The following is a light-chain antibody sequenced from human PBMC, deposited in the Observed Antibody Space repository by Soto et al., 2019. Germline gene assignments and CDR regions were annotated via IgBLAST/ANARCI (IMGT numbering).Light chain of an antibody. J-gene: IGLJ2*01. V-gene: IGLV2-14*03. CDR3: SSYSSSSTHVV. CDR2: DVT. Sequence: QSALTQPASVSGSRGRSVTISCTGSSSDVGDFNYVSWYQHLPGRAPKLIIYDVTNRPSGISYRFSASKSGRTASLTISGLQAEDEADYFCSSYSSSSTHVVFGGGTKLSVL. CDR1: SSDVGDFNY.